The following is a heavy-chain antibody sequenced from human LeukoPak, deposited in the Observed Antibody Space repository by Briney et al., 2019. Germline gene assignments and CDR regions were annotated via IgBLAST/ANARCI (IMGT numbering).Heavy chain of an antibody. CDR1: GGSISSGGYY. J-gene: IGHJ2*01. Sequence: SETLPLTCTVSGGSISSGGYYWSWIRQHPGKGLEWIGYIHYSGSTYYNPSLKSRVTISVDTSKNQFSLKLSSVTAADTAVYYCARGTGDHRWKRYWYFDLWGRGTLVTVST. CDR3: ARGTGDHRWKRYWYFDL. D-gene: IGHD7-27*01. CDR2: IHYSGST. V-gene: IGHV4-31*03.